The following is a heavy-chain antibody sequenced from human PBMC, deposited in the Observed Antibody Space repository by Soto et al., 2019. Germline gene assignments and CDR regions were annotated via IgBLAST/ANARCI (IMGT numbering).Heavy chain of an antibody. J-gene: IGHJ2*01. Sequence: QLVESGGDLVQPGGSLRLSCATSGFTFSGPAMHWVRQASGKGLEWVGRVRSKTYGYATSYGASVNGRFIISRDDSKNTAYLQMNRLRPEDTAVYYCTRGSGKTGWYFDLWGRGTLVTVSS. CDR1: GFTFSGPA. D-gene: IGHD3-9*01. CDR3: TRGSGKTGWYFDL. CDR2: VRSKTYGYAT. V-gene: IGHV3-73*02.